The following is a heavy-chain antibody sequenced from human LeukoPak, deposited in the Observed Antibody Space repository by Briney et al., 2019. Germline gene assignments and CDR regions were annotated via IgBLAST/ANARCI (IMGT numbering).Heavy chain of an antibody. CDR3: ARDSSGWSFDY. CDR1: GGSISSSSYY. V-gene: IGHV4-39*07. J-gene: IGHJ4*03. D-gene: IGHD6-19*01. CDR2: IYYSGST. Sequence: SETLSLTCTVSGGSISSSSYYWGWIRQPPGKGLEWIGSIYYSGSTYYNPSLKSRVTISVDTSKNQFSLKLSSVTAADTAVYYCARDSSGWSFDYWGKGTTVTVSS.